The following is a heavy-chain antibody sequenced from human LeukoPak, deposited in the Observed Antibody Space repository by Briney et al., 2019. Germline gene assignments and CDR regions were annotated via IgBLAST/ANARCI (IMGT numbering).Heavy chain of an antibody. V-gene: IGHV4-39*01. CDR2: IYYSGST. CDR3: ARRRTMFGYFAGEFDY. Sequence: SETLSLTCTVSGGSISSSSYYWGWIRQPPGKGLEWIGSIYYSGSTNNNPSLKSRVTISVDTSRNQFSLKLSSVTAADTAVYYCARRRTMFGYFAGEFDYWGQGTLVTVSS. CDR1: GGSISSSSYY. D-gene: IGHD3-10*02. J-gene: IGHJ4*02.